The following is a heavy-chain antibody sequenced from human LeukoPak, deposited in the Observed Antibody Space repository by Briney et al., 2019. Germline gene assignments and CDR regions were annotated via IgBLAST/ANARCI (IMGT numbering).Heavy chain of an antibody. D-gene: IGHD3-10*01. CDR3: ATDLWFGEFIYYYGMDV. Sequence: GGSLRLSCAASGFTVSSNYMSWVRQAPGKGLEWVSVIYSGGSTYYADSVKGRFTISRDNSKNTLYLQMNSPRAEDTAVYYCATDLWFGEFIYYYGMDVWGQGTTVTVSS. CDR1: GFTVSSNY. V-gene: IGHV3-66*01. CDR2: IYSGGST. J-gene: IGHJ6*02.